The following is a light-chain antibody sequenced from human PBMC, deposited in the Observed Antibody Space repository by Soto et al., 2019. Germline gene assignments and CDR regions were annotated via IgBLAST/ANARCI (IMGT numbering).Light chain of an antibody. CDR2: DAS. J-gene: IGKJ4*01. CDR3: QQCHTLIS. V-gene: IGKV1-33*01. CDR1: RDIRKY. Sequence: DIQMTQSPSSLSASAGDRVTITCQASRDIRKYLNWYQQKPGKAPKLLIYDASTLDTGVILRFSGSGSGTDFIFTISSLQSEDIATYYCQQCHTLISFGGGTKVEIK.